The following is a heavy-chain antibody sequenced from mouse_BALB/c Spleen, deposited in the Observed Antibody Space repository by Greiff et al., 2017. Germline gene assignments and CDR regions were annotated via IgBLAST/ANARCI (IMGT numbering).Heavy chain of an antibody. J-gene: IGHJ3*01. V-gene: IGHV2-9*02. CDR3: ARDGNYYMYGGFAY. CDR2: IWAGGGT. Sequence: VKLVESGPGLVAPSQSLSITCTVYGFSLTSYGVHWVRQPPGKGLEWLGVIWAGGGTNYNSALMSRLSISKDNSKSQVFLKMNSLQTDDTAMYYCARDGNYYMYGGFAYWGQGTLVTVSA. D-gene: IGHD2-14*01. CDR1: GFSLTSYG.